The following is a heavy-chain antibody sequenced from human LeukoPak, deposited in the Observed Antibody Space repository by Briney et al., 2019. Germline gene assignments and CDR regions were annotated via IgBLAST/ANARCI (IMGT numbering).Heavy chain of an antibody. CDR1: GASISSGDYY. J-gene: IGHJ6*02. CDR2: IYYSGTT. V-gene: IGHV4-30-4*01. D-gene: IGHD4-11*01. CDR3: ARGGTVEGLYYYGLDV. Sequence: SETLSLTCTASGASISSGDYYWNWIRQPPGKGLEWIGYIYYSGTTYYNPSLKSRVTISVDTSKNQFSLKLSSVTATDTAVYYCARGGTVEGLYYYGLDVWGQGTTVTVSS.